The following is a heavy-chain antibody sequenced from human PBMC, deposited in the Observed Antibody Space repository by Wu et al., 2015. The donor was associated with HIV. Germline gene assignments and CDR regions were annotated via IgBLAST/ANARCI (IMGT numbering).Heavy chain of an antibody. CDR3: ASPRRYGSAAEHAFDI. D-gene: IGHD3-10*01. Sequence: QVQLVQSGAEVKKPGSSVKVSCKASGGTFSSYAISWVRQAPGQGLEWMGRIIPIFGTANYAQKFQGRVTITADESTSTAYMELSSLRSEDTAVYYCASPRRYGSAAEHAFDIWGQGTMVTVSS. V-gene: IGHV1-69*13. CDR2: IIPIFGTA. CDR1: GGTFSSYA. J-gene: IGHJ3*02.